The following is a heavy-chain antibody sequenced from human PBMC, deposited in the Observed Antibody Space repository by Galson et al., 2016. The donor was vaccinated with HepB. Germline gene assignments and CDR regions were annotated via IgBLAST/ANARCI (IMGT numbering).Heavy chain of an antibody. CDR3: ARQAFTNWNPFDY. V-gene: IGHV3-33*01. D-gene: IGHD1-1*01. J-gene: IGHJ4*02. CDR1: GFPFNSFG. Sequence: SLRLSCAASGFPFNSFGMHWVRQAPGTGLERVAVIRYDGVNTCYADSVKGRFTISRDNSKNTLYLQMNSLRAEDTAVYYCARQAFTNWNPFDYWGQGTLVTVSS. CDR2: IRYDGVNT.